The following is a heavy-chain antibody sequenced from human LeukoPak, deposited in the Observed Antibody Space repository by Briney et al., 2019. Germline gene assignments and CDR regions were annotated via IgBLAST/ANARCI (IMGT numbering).Heavy chain of an antibody. CDR3: ARVRGRDGSNYHFDC. J-gene: IGHJ4*02. CDR1: GGSISSYY. Sequence: PSETLSLTCTVSGGSISSYYWSWIRQPAGKGLEWIGRISSSGSTNYNPSPKSRVTMSVDTSKNQFSLKLSSVTAADTAVYYCARVRGRDGSNYHFDCWGREPWSPSPQ. CDR2: ISSSGST. V-gene: IGHV4-4*07. D-gene: IGHD5-24*01.